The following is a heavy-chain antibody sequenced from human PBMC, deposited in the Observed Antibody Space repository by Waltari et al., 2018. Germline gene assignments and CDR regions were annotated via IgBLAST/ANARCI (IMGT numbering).Heavy chain of an antibody. Sequence: QVQLVESGGGVVQPGRSLRLSCAASGFTFSSYGRHWVRQAPGKGREWVSVIWYDGSNKYYADSVKGRFTISRDNSKNTLYLQMNSLRAEDTAMYYCANIGGGGYGKNAFDIWGQGTMVTVSS. CDR1: GFTFSSYG. CDR3: ANIGGGGYGKNAFDI. CDR2: IWYDGSNK. D-gene: IGHD2-15*01. J-gene: IGHJ3*02. V-gene: IGHV3-33*08.